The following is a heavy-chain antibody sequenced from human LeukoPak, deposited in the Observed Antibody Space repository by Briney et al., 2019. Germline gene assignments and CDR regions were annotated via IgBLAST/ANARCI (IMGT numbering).Heavy chain of an antibody. J-gene: IGHJ1*01. CDR1: GGSFSGYY. Sequence: SETLSLTCAVYGGSFSGYYWSWYRQSPGKGLEWIGEIHPSGSTHYNPSLMSRVIISIDTSKNQFSLKVTSVTAADTAVYYCARGQDRAKSLHWGQGTLATVSS. CDR3: ARGQDRAKSLH. D-gene: IGHD3-10*01. CDR2: IHPSGST. V-gene: IGHV4-34*01.